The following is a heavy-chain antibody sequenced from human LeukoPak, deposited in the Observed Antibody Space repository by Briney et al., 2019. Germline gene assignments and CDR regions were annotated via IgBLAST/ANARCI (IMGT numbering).Heavy chain of an antibody. CDR3: AKGQAPWQQLVPFDY. CDR1: GFTFSSYA. CDR2: ISGSGGST. J-gene: IGHJ4*02. Sequence: PGGSLRLFCAASGFTFSSYAMSWVRQAPGKGLEWVSAISGSGGSTYYADSVKGRFTISRDNSKNTLYLQMNSLRAEDTAVYYCAKGQAPWQQLVPFDYWGQGTLVTVSS. V-gene: IGHV3-23*01. D-gene: IGHD6-13*01.